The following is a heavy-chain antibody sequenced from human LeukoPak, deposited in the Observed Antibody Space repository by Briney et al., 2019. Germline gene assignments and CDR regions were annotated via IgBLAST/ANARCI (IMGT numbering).Heavy chain of an antibody. CDR2: IYYSGST. CDR1: GGSISSGGYY. Sequence: SETLSLTCTVSGGSISSGGYYWSWIRQHPGKGLEWIGYIYYSGSTYYNPSLKSRVTISVDTSKNQFSLKLSSVTAADTAVYYCARAGVYRYYFDYWGQGTLVTVSS. J-gene: IGHJ4*02. V-gene: IGHV4-31*03. D-gene: IGHD4-11*01. CDR3: ARAGVYRYYFDY.